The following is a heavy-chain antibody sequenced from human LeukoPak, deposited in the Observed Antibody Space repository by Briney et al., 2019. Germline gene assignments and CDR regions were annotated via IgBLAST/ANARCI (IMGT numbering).Heavy chain of an antibody. J-gene: IGHJ3*02. CDR1: GFTFSSYA. CDR3: AKDLSITMIVVVIGAFDI. Sequence: GGSLRLSCAASGFTFSSYAMTWVRQAPGKGLEWVSAISGSGGSTYYADSVKGRFTISRDNSKNTLYLQMNSLRAEDTAVYYCAKDLSITMIVVVIGAFDIWGQGTMVTVSS. V-gene: IGHV3-23*01. D-gene: IGHD3-22*01. CDR2: ISGSGGST.